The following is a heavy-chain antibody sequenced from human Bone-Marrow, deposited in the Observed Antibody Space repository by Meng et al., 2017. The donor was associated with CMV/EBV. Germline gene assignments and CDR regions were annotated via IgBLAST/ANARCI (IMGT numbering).Heavy chain of an antibody. CDR3: AKDSPPHIRFLEDAFDI. D-gene: IGHD3-3*01. V-gene: IGHV3-21*06. J-gene: IGHJ3*02. Sequence: GGSLRLSCAASGFTFSTYVMTWVRQTPGKGLEWVSSISGSSSYIFYADSVKGRFTISRDNAKNSVHLQVDSLRAEDTAVYYCAKDSPPHIRFLEDAFDIWGQGTMVTVSS. CDR2: ISGSSSYI. CDR1: GFTFSTYV.